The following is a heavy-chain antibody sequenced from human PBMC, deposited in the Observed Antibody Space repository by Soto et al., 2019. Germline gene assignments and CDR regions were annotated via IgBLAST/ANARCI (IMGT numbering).Heavy chain of an antibody. V-gene: IGHV1-18*04. CDR3: ARDHGRQLRNTPTIDY. CDR1: GYTFTSYG. D-gene: IGHD2-2*01. J-gene: IGHJ4*02. Sequence: ASVKVSCKASGYTFTSYGISWVRQAPGQGLEWMGWISAYNGNTNYAQKLQGRVTMTTDTSTSTAYMELRSLRSDDTAVYYCARDHGRQLRNTPTIDYWGQGTLVTVSS. CDR2: ISAYNGNT.